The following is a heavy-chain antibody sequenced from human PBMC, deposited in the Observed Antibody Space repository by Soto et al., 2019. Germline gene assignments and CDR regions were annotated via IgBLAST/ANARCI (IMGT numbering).Heavy chain of an antibody. D-gene: IGHD1-1*01. CDR2: ISAGGGST. CDR1: GFTFSTYA. J-gene: IGHJ4*02. V-gene: IGHV3-23*01. Sequence: GGSLRLSCAASGFTFSTYAMSWVRQAPGKGLEWVSAISAGGGSTYHADSVKGRFTISRDNSKNTLYLQMNSLRVEDTAVYYCAKDSPNRNDGSVDYWGQGTLVTVSS. CDR3: AKDSPNRNDGSVDY.